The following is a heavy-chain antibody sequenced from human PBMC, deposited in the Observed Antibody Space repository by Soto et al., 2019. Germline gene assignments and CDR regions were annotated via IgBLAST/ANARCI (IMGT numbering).Heavy chain of an antibody. CDR3: ARDSSSNWFDP. CDR1: GYTFTSYG. V-gene: IGHV1-18*04. J-gene: IGHJ5*02. CDR2: ISAYNGNT. Sequence: AAGKVSCKASGYTFTSYGISWVRQAPGQGLEWMGWISAYNGNTNYAQKLQGRVTMTTDTSTSTAYMELRSLRSDDTAVYYCARDSSSNWFDPWGQGTLVPVSS. D-gene: IGHD6-6*01.